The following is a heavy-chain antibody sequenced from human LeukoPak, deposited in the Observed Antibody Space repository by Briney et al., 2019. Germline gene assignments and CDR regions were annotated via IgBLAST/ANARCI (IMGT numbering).Heavy chain of an antibody. V-gene: IGHV1-69*13. CDR3: ARDKAVTTEVTQHFQH. D-gene: IGHD4-23*01. Sequence: SVKVSCKASGGTFSSYAISWVRQAPGQGLEWMGGIIPIFGTANYAQKFQGRVTITADESTSTAYMELSSLRSEDTAVYYCARDKAVTTEVTQHFQHWGQGTLVTVSS. CDR2: IIPIFGTA. J-gene: IGHJ1*01. CDR1: GGTFSSYA.